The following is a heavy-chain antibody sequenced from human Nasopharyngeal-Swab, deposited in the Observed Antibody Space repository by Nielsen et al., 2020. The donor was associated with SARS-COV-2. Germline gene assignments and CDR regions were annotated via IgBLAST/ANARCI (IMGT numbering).Heavy chain of an antibody. CDR3: ARSRDYYDSSGYYFEYFQH. CDR2: IWYDGSNK. CDR1: GFTFSSYG. J-gene: IGHJ1*01. Sequence: GESLKISCAASGFTFSSYGMHWVRQAPGKGPEWVAVIWYDGSNKYYADSVKGRFTISRDNSKNTLYLQMNSLRAEDTAVYYCARSRDYYDSSGYYFEYFQHWGQGTLVTVSS. D-gene: IGHD3-22*01. V-gene: IGHV3-33*01.